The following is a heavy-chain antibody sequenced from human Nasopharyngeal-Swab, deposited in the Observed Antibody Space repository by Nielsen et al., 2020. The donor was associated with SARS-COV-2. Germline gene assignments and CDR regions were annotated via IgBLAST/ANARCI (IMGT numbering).Heavy chain of an antibody. Sequence: GESLKISCAASGFTFSSYSMNWVRPAPGKGLEGVSYISSSSSTIYYADSVKGRFTITRDTAKNSLYLQMNSLRAEDTAVYYCARGSPGDYVWGSYRWGYFDYWGQGTLVTVSS. CDR1: GFTFSSYS. D-gene: IGHD3-16*02. J-gene: IGHJ4*02. CDR3: ARGSPGDYVWGSYRWGYFDY. CDR2: ISSSSSTI. V-gene: IGHV3-48*01.